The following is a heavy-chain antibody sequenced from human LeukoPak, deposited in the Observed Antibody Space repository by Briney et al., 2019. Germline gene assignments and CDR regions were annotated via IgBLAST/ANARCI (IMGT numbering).Heavy chain of an antibody. D-gene: IGHD1-26*01. J-gene: IGHJ4*02. CDR3: ARGAALGMVANYFDY. Sequence: SETLSLTCTVSGGSISSHYWSWIRQPPGKGLEWIGYIYYSGSTNYNPSLKSRVTISVDTSKNQFSLKLSSVTAADTAVYYCARGAALGMVANYFDYWGQGTLVTVSS. CDR2: IYYSGST. V-gene: IGHV4-59*11. CDR1: GGSISSHY.